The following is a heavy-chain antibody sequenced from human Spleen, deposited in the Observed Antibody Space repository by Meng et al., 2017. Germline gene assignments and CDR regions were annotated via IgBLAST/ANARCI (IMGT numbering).Heavy chain of an antibody. Sequence: QVHLQQWGAGLLKPSETLSLTCAVYGGCFSGYYWSWIRQPPGKGLDWIGEINHSGSTNYNPSLKSRVTISVDTSKNQFSLKLSSVTAADTAVYYCAREVIAAAGGWFDPWGQGTLVTVSS. V-gene: IGHV4-34*01. CDR2: INHSGST. D-gene: IGHD6-13*01. J-gene: IGHJ5*02. CDR3: AREVIAAAGGWFDP. CDR1: GGCFSGYY.